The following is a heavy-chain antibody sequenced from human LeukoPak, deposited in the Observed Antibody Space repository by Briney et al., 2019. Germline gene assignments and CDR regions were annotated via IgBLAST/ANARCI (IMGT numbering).Heavy chain of an antibody. CDR3: ARHGGSWYNWFDP. V-gene: IGHV4-59*08. Sequence: PSETLSLTCTVSGGSISSYYWSWIRQPPGKGLEWIGYIYYSGSTNYNPSLKSRVTISVDTSKNQFSLKLSSVTAADTAVYYCARHGGSWYNWFDPWGQGTLVTVSS. D-gene: IGHD6-13*01. CDR2: IYYSGST. CDR1: GGSISSYY. J-gene: IGHJ5*02.